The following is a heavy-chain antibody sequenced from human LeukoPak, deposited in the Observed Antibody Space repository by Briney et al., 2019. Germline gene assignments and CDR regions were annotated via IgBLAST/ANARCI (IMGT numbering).Heavy chain of an antibody. Sequence: PSETLSLTCAVYSGSISDYYWSWIRQPPGKGLEWIGYIYYSGSTNYNPSLKSRVTISVDTSKNQFSLKLSSVTAADTAVYYCARALSLDYMDVWGKGTTVTVSS. CDR2: IYYSGST. V-gene: IGHV4-59*01. D-gene: IGHD2/OR15-2a*01. J-gene: IGHJ6*03. CDR1: SGSISDYY. CDR3: ARALSLDYMDV.